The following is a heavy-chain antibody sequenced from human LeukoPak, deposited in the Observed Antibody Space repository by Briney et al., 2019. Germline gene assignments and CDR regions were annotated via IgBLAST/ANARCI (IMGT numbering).Heavy chain of an antibody. CDR1: KFTFGSFW. Sequence: PGRSLRLSCAASKFTFGSFWMNWVRLVPGKGLLWVSRINPDASDTEYADSVKGRFTVSRDNARNTLYLEMRSLSVQDSGLYYCARVRNGYSSGLDVWGPGTWVTVSS. J-gene: IGHJ6*02. CDR3: ARVRNGYSSGLDV. CDR2: INPDASDT. D-gene: IGHD2-15*01. V-gene: IGHV3-74*01.